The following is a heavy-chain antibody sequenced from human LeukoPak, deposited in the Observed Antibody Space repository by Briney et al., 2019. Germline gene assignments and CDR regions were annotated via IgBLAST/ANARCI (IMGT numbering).Heavy chain of an antibody. Sequence: SETPSLTCTVSGGSISSYYWSWIRQPPGKGLEWIGYIYYSGSNNYHPSLQSRGRISVDTAKNQFSLKLSSVTAADAAVYYCARTQEGKYSSSWGLFDYWGQGTLVTVSS. J-gene: IGHJ4*02. CDR3: ARTQEGKYSSSWGLFDY. D-gene: IGHD6-6*01. CDR1: GGSISSYY. V-gene: IGHV4-59*01. CDR2: IYYSGSN.